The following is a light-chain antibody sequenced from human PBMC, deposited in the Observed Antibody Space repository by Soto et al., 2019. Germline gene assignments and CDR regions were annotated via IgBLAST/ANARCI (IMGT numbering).Light chain of an antibody. Sequence: EIVLTQSPGTLSLSPGERATLSCRASQSISSPYLAWYQQKPGQAPRLLIDGASSRATGVPDRFSGSGSGTDFTLTISRLEPEDFAVYYCQRYDSWTFGQGTKVDIK. CDR3: QRYDSWT. J-gene: IGKJ1*01. CDR2: GAS. CDR1: QSISSPY. V-gene: IGKV3-20*01.